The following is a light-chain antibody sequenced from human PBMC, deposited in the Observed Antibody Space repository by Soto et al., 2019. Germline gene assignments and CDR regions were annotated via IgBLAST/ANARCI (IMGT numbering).Light chain of an antibody. CDR1: QSISSY. V-gene: IGKV1-39*01. CDR2: AAS. Sequence: DIQMTQSPSSLSASVGDRVTITCRASQSISSYLNWYQQKPGKAPKLLIYAASSLQSGVPSRFSGSGSGTDFTLTISSLQPEDFATYYCQQASSFPFTFGGGTKVDIK. CDR3: QQASSFPFT. J-gene: IGKJ4*01.